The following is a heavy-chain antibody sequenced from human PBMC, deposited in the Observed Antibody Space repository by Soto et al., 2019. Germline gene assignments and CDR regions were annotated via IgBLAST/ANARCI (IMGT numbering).Heavy chain of an antibody. Sequence: ASVKVSCKASGYTFTSYYMQWVRQAPGQGLEWMGIINPSGGSTTYAQKYQGRVGMTKDTSTSTVYMELSSLRSDDTAVYYCARDRVPYEGVAGPRDYWGQGTLVTVSS. CDR3: ARDRVPYEGVAGPRDY. J-gene: IGHJ4*02. CDR2: INPSGGST. D-gene: IGHD6-19*01. CDR1: GYTFTSYY. V-gene: IGHV1-46*01.